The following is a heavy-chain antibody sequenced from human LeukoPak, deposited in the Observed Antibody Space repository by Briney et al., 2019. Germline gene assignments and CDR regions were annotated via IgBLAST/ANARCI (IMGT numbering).Heavy chain of an antibody. Sequence: SETLSLTCTVSGGSISSSSYYWGWIRQPPGKGLEWIGSIYYSGSTYYNPSLKSRVTISVDTSKNQFSLKLSSVTAADTAVYYCARGPYSSSWYTEKNLLSFDYWGQGTLVTVSS. CDR3: ARGPYSSSWYTEKNLLSFDY. J-gene: IGHJ4*02. CDR2: IYYSGST. D-gene: IGHD6-13*01. CDR1: GGSISSSSYY. V-gene: IGHV4-39*01.